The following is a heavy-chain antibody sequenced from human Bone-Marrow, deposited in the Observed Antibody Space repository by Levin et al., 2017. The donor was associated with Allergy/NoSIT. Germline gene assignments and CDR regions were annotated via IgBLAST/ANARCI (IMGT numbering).Heavy chain of an antibody. Sequence: PGGSLRLSCAASGFTFYSYAMNWVRQAPGKGLEWVSTISGSGANTYYADSVKGRFTISRDNSKNTLYLQMNSLRVEETAVYYCAKGEGSPRYSGNYGDEYYLDYWGQGTLVTVSS. D-gene: IGHD1-26*01. J-gene: IGHJ4*02. V-gene: IGHV3-23*01. CDR3: AKGEGSPRYSGNYGDEYYLDY. CDR2: ISGSGANT. CDR1: GFTFYSYA.